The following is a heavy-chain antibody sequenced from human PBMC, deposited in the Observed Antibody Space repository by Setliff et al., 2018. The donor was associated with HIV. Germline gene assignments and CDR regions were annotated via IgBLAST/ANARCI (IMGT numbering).Heavy chain of an antibody. V-gene: IGHV5-51*01. D-gene: IGHD3-9*01. CDR2: IYPGDSDT. CDR1: GYSFTSYW. J-gene: IGHJ4*02. Sequence: GESLTISCKGSGYSFTSYWIGWVRQMPGKGLEWMGIIYPGDSDTRYSPSFQGQVTISADKSISTAYLQWSSLKASDTAMYYCARGNHDILTGYIGYYDYWGQGTLVTVSS. CDR3: ARGNHDILTGYIGYYDY.